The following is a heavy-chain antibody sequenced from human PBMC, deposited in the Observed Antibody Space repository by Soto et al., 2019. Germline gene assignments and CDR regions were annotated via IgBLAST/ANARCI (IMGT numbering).Heavy chain of an antibody. CDR3: AKVFSPEGGNYFDY. V-gene: IGHV3-48*03. CDR1: GFTFNSHE. CDR2: ISSSGGSI. Sequence: EVQLVESGGGLVQPGGSLRLSCAGSGFTFNSHEMTWVRQAPGKGLEWISSISSSGGSIYYADSVKGRFTISRDNDKNTVFLEMNSLRAEDTAVYYCAKVFSPEGGNYFDYWGQGTLVTVSS. J-gene: IGHJ4*02.